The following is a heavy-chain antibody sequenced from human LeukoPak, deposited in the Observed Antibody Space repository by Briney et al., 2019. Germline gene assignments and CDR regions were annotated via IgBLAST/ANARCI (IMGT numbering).Heavy chain of an antibody. J-gene: IGHJ4*02. CDR1: GFTFSRYS. D-gene: IGHD3-16*01. V-gene: IGHV3-74*01. CDR2: VNSDAIGT. CDR3: VCLGLGGLSLD. Sequence: PGGSLRLSCAASGFTFSRYSMHWVRHAPGKGLVWVSHVNSDAIGTDYADSVKGRFTISRDNAKNTLYLQMNSLRVEDTAVYYCVCLGLGGLSLDWGQGTLVTVSS.